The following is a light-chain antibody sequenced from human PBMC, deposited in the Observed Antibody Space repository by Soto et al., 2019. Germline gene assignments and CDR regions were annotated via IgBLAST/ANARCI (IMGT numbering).Light chain of an antibody. Sequence: QSALTQPASVSGSPGQSITISCTGTSDDVGAHNFVSWYQQHPGKAPKILIYEVTKRPSGVSTRFSASKSGNTAYLTISWLQAEDEADYYCSSHTPNITLFGGGTKVTVL. CDR3: SSHTPNITL. CDR1: SDDVGAHNF. CDR2: EVT. J-gene: IGLJ2*01. V-gene: IGLV2-14*01.